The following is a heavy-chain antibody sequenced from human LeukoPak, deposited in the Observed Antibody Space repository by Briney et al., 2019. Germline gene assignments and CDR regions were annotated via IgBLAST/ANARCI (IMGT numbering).Heavy chain of an antibody. CDR2: IYPGDSET. CDR1: GYSFTSYW. D-gene: IGHD1-26*01. V-gene: IGHV5-51*01. CDR3: ARRSSGGSYWD. J-gene: IGHJ4*02. Sequence: GESLQISCKGSGYSFTSYWIAWVRQMSGKGLEWMAIIYPGDSETRYSPSFQGQVTILADKSITTAYLQWSSLKASDTAMYYCARRSSGGSYWDWGQGTLVTVSS.